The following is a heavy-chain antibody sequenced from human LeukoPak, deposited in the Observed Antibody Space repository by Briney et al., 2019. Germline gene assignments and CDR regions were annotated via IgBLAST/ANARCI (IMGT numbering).Heavy chain of an antibody. CDR1: GGTFSSYS. CDR3: ARVDRYHYYLDV. V-gene: IGHV1-69*05. Sequence: SVKVSCKASGGTFSSYSITWVRQAPGQGLEWMGGIMPLFNTANYAQQFQSRVTITTDESTSTAYMELSSLRFEDTAMYYCARVDRYHYYLDVWGKGTTVTVSS. CDR2: IMPLFNTA. J-gene: IGHJ6*03.